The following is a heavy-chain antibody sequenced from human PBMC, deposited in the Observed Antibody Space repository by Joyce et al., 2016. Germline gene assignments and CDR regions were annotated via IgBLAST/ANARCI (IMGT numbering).Heavy chain of an antibody. CDR3: ARDRYYYDSATYAGD. V-gene: IGHV1-18*01. CDR1: GYNFNSYG. J-gene: IGHJ4*02. D-gene: IGHD3-22*01. CDR2: ISAYNGNT. Sequence: QVQLVQSGAEVKKPGASVKVSCKASGYNFNSYGISWVRQAPGQGLEWMGWISAYNGNTNYAQKFQGTVTMTTDTSTNTAYMELRSLRSDDSAVYYCARDRYYYDSATYAGDWGQGTLVTVSS.